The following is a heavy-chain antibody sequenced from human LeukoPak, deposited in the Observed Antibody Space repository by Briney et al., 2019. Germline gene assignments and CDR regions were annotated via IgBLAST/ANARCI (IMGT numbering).Heavy chain of an antibody. D-gene: IGHD3-22*01. V-gene: IGHV3-21*01. CDR3: ARENTYYSDVSGYHDGPIDY. CDR1: GFTFSSYT. CDR2: ISSGSTYR. J-gene: IGHJ4*02. Sequence: GGSLRLSCAASGFTFSSYTMNWVRQAPGKGLEWVSSISSGSTYRYYADSVRGQFTISRDNAENSLYLQMNSLRAEDTAVYYCARENTYYSDVSGYHDGPIDYWGQGTLVTVSS.